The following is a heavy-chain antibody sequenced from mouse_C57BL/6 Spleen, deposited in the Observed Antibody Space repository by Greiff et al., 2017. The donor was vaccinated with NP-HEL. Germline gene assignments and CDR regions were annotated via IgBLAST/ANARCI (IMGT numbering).Heavy chain of an antibody. D-gene: IGHD2-3*01. CDR2: IYPGDGDT. CDR3: ARYSLYDGYWYFDV. CDR1: GYAFSSSW. V-gene: IGHV1-82*01. J-gene: IGHJ1*03. Sequence: QVQLQQSGPELVKPGASVKISCKASGYAFSSSWMNWVKQRPGKGLEWIGRIYPGDGDTNYNGKFKGQATLTADKTSSTAYMQLSSLTSEDSAVYFCARYSLYDGYWYFDVWGTGTTVTVSS.